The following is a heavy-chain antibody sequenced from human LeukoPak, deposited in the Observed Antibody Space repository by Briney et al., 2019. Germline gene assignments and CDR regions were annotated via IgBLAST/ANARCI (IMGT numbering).Heavy chain of an antibody. CDR3: AKDPHPYSSSWYIDY. CDR2: ISGSGGST. Sequence: GGSLRLSCAASGFTFSSYAMSWVRQAPGKGLEWVSAISGSGGSTYYADSVKGRFTISRDNSKNTLYLQMNSLRAEDTAVYYCAKDPHPYSSSWYIDYWGQGTLVTVSS. V-gene: IGHV3-23*01. J-gene: IGHJ4*02. D-gene: IGHD6-13*01. CDR1: GFTFSSYA.